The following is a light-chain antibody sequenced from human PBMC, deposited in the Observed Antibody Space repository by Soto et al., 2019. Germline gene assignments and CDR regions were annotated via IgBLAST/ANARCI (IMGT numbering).Light chain of an antibody. CDR3: QQYYSTPALT. Sequence: DIVMTQSPDSLAVSLGERATLNCKSSQSVLYSSNNKNYLAWYQQKPGQHPKLLIYWASTRESGVPDRFSGSGSGTDFTLTISSLQAQDVAVYYGQQYYSTPALTFGRGTKLDIK. CDR2: WAS. CDR1: QSVLYSSNNKNY. V-gene: IGKV4-1*01. J-gene: IGKJ4*01.